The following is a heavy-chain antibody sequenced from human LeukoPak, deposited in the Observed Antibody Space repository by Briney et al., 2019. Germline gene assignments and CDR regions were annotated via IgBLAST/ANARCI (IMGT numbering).Heavy chain of an antibody. Sequence: SETLSLTCAVYGGSFSPYYWSWIRQPPGKGLEWIGEINHSGSTYYNPSLKSRVTISVDTSKNQFSLKQNSVTAADTAVYYCARQSYSSGWDEWKYYFDYWGQGTLVTVSS. CDR1: GGSFSPYY. D-gene: IGHD6-19*01. CDR2: INHSGST. CDR3: ARQSYSSGWDEWKYYFDY. J-gene: IGHJ4*02. V-gene: IGHV4-34*01.